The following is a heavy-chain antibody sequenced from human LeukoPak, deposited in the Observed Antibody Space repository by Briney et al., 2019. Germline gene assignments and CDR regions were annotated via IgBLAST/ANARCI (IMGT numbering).Heavy chain of an antibody. V-gene: IGHV3-23*01. CDR1: GFTFSSYA. CDR3: AKDPSHDYYDSSGYYPQPFFDY. CDR2: ISGSGGST. D-gene: IGHD3-22*01. J-gene: IGHJ4*02. Sequence: PGGSLRLSCAASGFTFSSYAMSWVRQAPGKGLEWVSAISGSGGSTYYADSVKGRFTISRDNSKNTLYLQMNSLRAEDTAVYYCAKDPSHDYYDSSGYYPQPFFDYWGQGTLVTVSS.